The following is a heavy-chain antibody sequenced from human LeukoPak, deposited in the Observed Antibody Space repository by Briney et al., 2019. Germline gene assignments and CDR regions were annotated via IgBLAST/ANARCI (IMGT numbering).Heavy chain of an antibody. J-gene: IGHJ6*02. D-gene: IGHD2-15*01. V-gene: IGHV4-34*01. Sequence: SETLSLTCAVYGGSFSGYYWSWIRQPPGKGLEWIGEINHSGSTNYNPSLKSRVTISVDTSKNQFSLKLSSVTAADTAVYYCARVVQYCSGGSCYAGRYYYYGMDVWGQGTTVTVSS. CDR2: INHSGST. CDR3: ARVVQYCSGGSCYAGRYYYYGMDV. CDR1: GGSFSGYY.